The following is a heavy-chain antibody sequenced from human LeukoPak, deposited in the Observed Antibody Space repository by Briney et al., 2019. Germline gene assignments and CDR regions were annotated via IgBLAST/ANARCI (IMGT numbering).Heavy chain of an antibody. D-gene: IGHD6-13*01. Sequence: GGSLRLSCAASGFTFSSYAMSWVRQAPGKGLEWVSAISGRGGSTYYADSVKGRFTISRDNSKNTLYLQMNSLRAEDTAVYCCAKLQSSRGYFDYWDQGTLVTVSS. CDR2: ISGRGGST. J-gene: IGHJ4*02. CDR1: GFTFSSYA. V-gene: IGHV3-23*01. CDR3: AKLQSSRGYFDY.